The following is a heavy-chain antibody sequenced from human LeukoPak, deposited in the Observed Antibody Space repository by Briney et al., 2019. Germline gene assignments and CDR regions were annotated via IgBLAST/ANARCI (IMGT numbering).Heavy chain of an antibody. CDR2: INPSGGST. CDR3: ARVSGGSGSYYYYYMDV. J-gene: IGHJ6*03. V-gene: IGHV1-46*01. CDR1: GYTFTSYY. D-gene: IGHD3-10*01. Sequence: GASVKVSCKASGYTFTSYYMHWVRQAPGQGLEWMGIINPSGGSTSYAQKFQGRVTMTRDTSTSTVYMELSSLRSEDTAVYYCARVSGGSGSYYYYYMDVWGKGTTVTVSS.